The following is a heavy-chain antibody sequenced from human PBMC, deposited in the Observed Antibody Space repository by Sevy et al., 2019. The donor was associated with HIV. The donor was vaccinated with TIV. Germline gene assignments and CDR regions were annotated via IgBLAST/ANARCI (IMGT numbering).Heavy chain of an antibody. V-gene: IGHV3-21*05. Sequence: GGSLRLSCTASGFNFSAYSMNWVRQAPGKGLEWFSYISTGTDHIYYADSAKGRFTISRDDAKKSVYLEMKSLRDQDTALYYCVRRGVDAYNVYFDLWGQGALVTVSS. CDR3: VRRGVDAYNVYFDL. CDR2: ISTGTDHI. D-gene: IGHD3-10*01. CDR1: GFNFSAYS. J-gene: IGHJ4*02.